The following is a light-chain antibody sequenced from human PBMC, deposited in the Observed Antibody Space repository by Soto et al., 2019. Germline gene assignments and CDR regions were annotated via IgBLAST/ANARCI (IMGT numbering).Light chain of an antibody. CDR2: EGS. J-gene: IGLJ2*01. CDR1: SSDVGSYNL. V-gene: IGLV2-23*01. Sequence: QSALTQPASVSGSPGQSITIFCTGTSSDVGSYNLVSWYQQHPGKAPKLMIYEGSKRPSGVSNRFSGSKSGNTASLTISGLQAEDEADYYCCSYAGSTTLLIFGGGTKLTVL. CDR3: CSYAGSTTLLI.